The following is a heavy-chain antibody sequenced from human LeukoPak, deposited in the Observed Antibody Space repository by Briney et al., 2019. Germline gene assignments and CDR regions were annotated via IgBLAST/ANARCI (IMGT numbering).Heavy chain of an antibody. CDR1: GGSISSYY. Sequence: SETLSLTCTVSGGSISSYYWNWIRQPPGKGLEWVGYIYYSGSTNYNPSLKSRVTISVDTSKNQFSLKLSSVTAADTAVYYCARTRRIAVAEYYFDYWGQGTLVTVSS. CDR3: ARTRRIAVAEYYFDY. CDR2: IYYSGST. D-gene: IGHD6-19*01. V-gene: IGHV4-59*01. J-gene: IGHJ4*02.